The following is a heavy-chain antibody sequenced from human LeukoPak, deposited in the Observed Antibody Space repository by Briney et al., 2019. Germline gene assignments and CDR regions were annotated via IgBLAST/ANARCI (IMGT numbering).Heavy chain of an antibody. D-gene: IGHD6-19*01. CDR3: ARDGVAVAGTVPDFDY. Sequence: GGSLRLSCAASGLTFSSYAMHWVRQAPGKGLEWVANIKQDGSEKYYVDSVKGRFTISRDNAKNSLYLQMNSLRAEDTAVYYCARDGVAVAGTVPDFDYWGQGTLVTVSS. CDR1: GLTFSSYA. V-gene: IGHV3-7*01. CDR2: IKQDGSEK. J-gene: IGHJ4*02.